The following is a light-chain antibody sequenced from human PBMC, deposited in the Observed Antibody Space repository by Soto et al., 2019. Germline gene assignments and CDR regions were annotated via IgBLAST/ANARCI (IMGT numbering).Light chain of an antibody. CDR3: QQYHNWPA. CDR1: HSVFSS. Sequence: EIVMTQSPGTLSVSPGERATLSCRASHSVFSSLAWYQQKPGQAPRLLIYGAATRATGIPARFSGSGSGTEFTLTISSLQSEDFAVYYCQQYHNWPAFGQGTKV. J-gene: IGKJ1*01. V-gene: IGKV3-15*01. CDR2: GAA.